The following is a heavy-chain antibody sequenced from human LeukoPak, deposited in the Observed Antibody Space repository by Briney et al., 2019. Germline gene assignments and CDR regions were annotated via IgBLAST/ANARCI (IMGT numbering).Heavy chain of an antibody. J-gene: IGHJ3*02. D-gene: IGHD6-13*01. V-gene: IGHV3-30*02. CDR1: GFTFSSYG. Sequence: GRSLRLSCAASGFTFSSYGMHWVRQAPGKGREWLAFIRYDGTNKYYGGFVKGRFTICRDHSKHTPYLQMNSRRAEGTSVYFCATSLTPGYSSSWYRVDAFDIWGQGTMVTVSS. CDR3: ATSLTPGYSSSWYRVDAFDI. CDR2: IRYDGTNK.